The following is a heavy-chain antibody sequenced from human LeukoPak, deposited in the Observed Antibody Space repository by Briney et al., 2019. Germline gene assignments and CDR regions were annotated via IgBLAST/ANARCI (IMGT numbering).Heavy chain of an antibody. CDR2: VYNSEST. CDR3: ARSRGLAGAATVIDY. D-gene: IGHD6-25*01. Sequence: SETLSLTCTVSGGPISNYYWTWIRQSPGKGLEWIGYVYNSESTEHDRFLKSRLTISVDTSQNQCSLKLSSMTAADTAVYYCARSRGLAGAATVIDYWGQGTLVTVSS. CDR1: GGPISNYY. V-gene: IGHV4-59*08. J-gene: IGHJ4*02.